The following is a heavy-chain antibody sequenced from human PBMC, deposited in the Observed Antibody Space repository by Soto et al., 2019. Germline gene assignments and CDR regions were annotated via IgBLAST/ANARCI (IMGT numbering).Heavy chain of an antibody. CDR3: ARGGDNWNRPAYYYYGMDV. J-gene: IGHJ6*02. CDR2: IYYRGSP. CDR1: GGSISSYY. V-gene: IGHV4-59*01. Sequence: SETLSLTCTVSGGSISSYYWSWIRQPPGKGLEWFGYIYYRGSPNYNPSLKRRVTISVDTTKDQSSLKLSSVTAAAAAVAYCARGGDNWNRPAYYYYGMDVWGQGTPVTVSS. D-gene: IGHD1-20*01.